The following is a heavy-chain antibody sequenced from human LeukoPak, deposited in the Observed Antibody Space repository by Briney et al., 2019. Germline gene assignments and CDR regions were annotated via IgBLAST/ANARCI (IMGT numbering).Heavy chain of an antibody. CDR1: GFTFSTYS. D-gene: IGHD4-17*01. CDR3: AKDRNDYGDCSYMDV. Sequence: PGGSLRLSCGASGFTFSTYSMHWVRQAPGKGLEWVAFIRYDGSNKYCADSVKGRFTVSRDNSKNTLYLQMNSLRAEDTAVYYCAKDRNDYGDCSYMDVWGKGTTVTVSS. CDR2: IRYDGSNK. J-gene: IGHJ6*03. V-gene: IGHV3-30*02.